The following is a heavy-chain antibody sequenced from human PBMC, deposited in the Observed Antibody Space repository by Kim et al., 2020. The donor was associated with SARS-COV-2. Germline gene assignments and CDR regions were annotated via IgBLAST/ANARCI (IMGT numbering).Heavy chain of an antibody. Sequence: QKLQGRVTITADESTSTAYMELSSLRSEDTAVYYCARIYSYDSSGYYYDYWGQGTLVTVSS. J-gene: IGHJ4*02. CDR3: ARIYSYDSSGYYYDY. D-gene: IGHD3-22*01. V-gene: IGHV1-69*01.